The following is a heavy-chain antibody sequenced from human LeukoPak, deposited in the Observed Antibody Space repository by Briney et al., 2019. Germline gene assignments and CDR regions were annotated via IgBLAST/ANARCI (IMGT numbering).Heavy chain of an antibody. CDR1: GFTVSDNY. V-gene: IGHV3-53*01. D-gene: IGHD1-1*01. CDR3: AGSGRGYFDY. Sequence: PGGSLRLSCAASGFTVSDNYMSWVRQAPGKGLEWVSLIYSGGSTYYVDSVKGRFTISRDNSKNTVYLQMNSLRAEDTAVYYCAGSGRGYFDYWGQGTLVTVSS. CDR2: IYSGGST. J-gene: IGHJ4*02.